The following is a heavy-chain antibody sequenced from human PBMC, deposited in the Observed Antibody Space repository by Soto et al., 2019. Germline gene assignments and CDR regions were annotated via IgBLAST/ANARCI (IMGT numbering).Heavy chain of an antibody. V-gene: IGHV1-18*01. CDR2: ISAYNGNT. CDR1: GYTFTSYG. J-gene: IGHJ3*02. CDR3: ARVDSRITMIVVVQNAFDI. D-gene: IGHD3-22*01. Sequence: ASVKVSCKASGYTFTSYGISWVRQAPGQALEWMGWISAYNGNTNYAQTLQGRVTMTTDTSTSTAYMELRSLRSDDTAVYYCARVDSRITMIVVVQNAFDIWGQGTMVTVSS.